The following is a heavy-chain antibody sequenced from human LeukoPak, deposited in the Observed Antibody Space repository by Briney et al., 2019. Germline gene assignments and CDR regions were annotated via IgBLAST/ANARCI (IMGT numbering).Heavy chain of an antibody. V-gene: IGHV1-69*04. CDR1: GGTFSSYA. Sequence: GASVKVSRKASGGTFSSYAISWVRQAPGQGLEWMGRIIPILGIANYAQKFQGRVTITADKSTSTAYMELSSLRSEDTAVYYCARTLYGSGSLPIDYWGQGTLVTVSS. CDR3: ARTLYGSGSLPIDY. J-gene: IGHJ4*02. D-gene: IGHD3-10*01. CDR2: IIPILGIA.